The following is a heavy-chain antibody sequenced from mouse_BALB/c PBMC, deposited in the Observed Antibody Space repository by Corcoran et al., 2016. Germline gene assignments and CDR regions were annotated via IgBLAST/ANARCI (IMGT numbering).Heavy chain of an antibody. V-gene: IGHV9-1*02. CDR1: GYTFTNYG. J-gene: IGHJ4*01. Sequence: QIQLVQSGPELKKPGETVNISCKASGYTFTNYGMNWVKQASGKGLKWLGWINTYTGEPTYADDFKGRFAFSLETSASTAYLQINNLKNEDMATYFCASGYDYDGIYYAMDYWGQGTSVTVSS. CDR2: INTYTGEP. CDR3: ASGYDYDGIYYAMDY. D-gene: IGHD2-4*01.